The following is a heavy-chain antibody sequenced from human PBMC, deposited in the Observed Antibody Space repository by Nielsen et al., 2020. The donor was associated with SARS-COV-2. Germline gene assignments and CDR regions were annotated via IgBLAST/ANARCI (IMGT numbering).Heavy chain of an antibody. CDR3: ASSGWLDY. CDR1: TMSNYW. CDR2: ISNRESGSVT. D-gene: IGHD6-19*01. V-gene: IGHV3-11*04. Sequence: GESLKISCVGSTMSNYWISWTRQAPGKGLEWISYISNRESGSVTYYADSVKGRFTISRDSAKSSLYLQMNSLRAEDTAVYYCASSGWLDYWGQGTLVTVSS. J-gene: IGHJ4*02.